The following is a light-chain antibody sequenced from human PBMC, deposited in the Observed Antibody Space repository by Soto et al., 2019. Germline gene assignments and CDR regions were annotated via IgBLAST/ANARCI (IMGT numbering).Light chain of an antibody. CDR1: QSVGSSY. Sequence: EIVLTQSPGTLSLSPGERATLSCRASQSVGSSYLAWYQQKPGQAPRLLIYGASSRATGIPDRFSGSGSGTDFTLTISRLEPEDFAVYYCQLGTFGQGTRLEIK. CDR3: QLGT. CDR2: GAS. J-gene: IGKJ5*01. V-gene: IGKV3-20*01.